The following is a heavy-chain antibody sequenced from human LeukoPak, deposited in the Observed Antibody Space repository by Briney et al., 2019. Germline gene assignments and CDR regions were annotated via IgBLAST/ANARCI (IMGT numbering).Heavy chain of an antibody. CDR2: IIPIFGTA. J-gene: IGHJ5*02. CDR1: RGTFSSYA. D-gene: IGHD2-2*01. CDR3: ARGVTLAMLRYNWFDP. Sequence: GASVKVSCKASRGTFSSYAISWVRQAPGQGLEWMGGIIPIFGTANYAQKFQGRVTITADESTSTAYMELSSLRSEDTAVYYCARGVTLAMLRYNWFDPWGQGTLVTVSS. V-gene: IGHV1-69*13.